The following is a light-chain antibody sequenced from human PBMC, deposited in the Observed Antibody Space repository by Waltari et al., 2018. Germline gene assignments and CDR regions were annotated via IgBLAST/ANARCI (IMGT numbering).Light chain of an antibody. CDR1: QSVGRSS. Sequence: EIVLTQSPGTASLSPGERVTPPCRASQSVGRSSLAWYQQKPGQAPRLVIYRASRRATGILDRFSGSGSGTDFSLTISRLEPEDFAVYYCQQHGTLPATFGQGTKVEIK. CDR3: QQHGTLPAT. CDR2: RAS. J-gene: IGKJ1*01. V-gene: IGKV3-20*01.